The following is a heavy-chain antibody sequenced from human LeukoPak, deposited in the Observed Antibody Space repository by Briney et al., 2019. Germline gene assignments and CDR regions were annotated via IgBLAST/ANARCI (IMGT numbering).Heavy chain of an antibody. CDR2: IWYDGSSK. Sequence: GRSLRLSCAASGFTFSSYGMHWVRRAPGKGLEWVAVIWYDGSSKYYADSVKGRFTISRDNSKNTLYLQMNSLRAEDTAVYYCARDGYDGAFDIWGQGTMVTVSS. CDR1: GFTFSSYG. D-gene: IGHD5-12*01. V-gene: IGHV3-33*01. J-gene: IGHJ3*02. CDR3: ARDGYDGAFDI.